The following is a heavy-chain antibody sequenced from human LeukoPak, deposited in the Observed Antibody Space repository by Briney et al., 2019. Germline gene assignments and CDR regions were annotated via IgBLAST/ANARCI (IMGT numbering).Heavy chain of an antibody. D-gene: IGHD2-2*01. CDR1: GYTFTGYY. V-gene: IGHV1-2*02. CDR2: INPNSGGT. CDR3: ARVDCSSTSCEAFYFDY. Sequence: GASAKVSCKASGYTFTGYYMHWVRQAPGQGLEWMGWINPNSGGTNYAQKFQGRVTMTRDTSISTAYMELSRLRSDDTAVYYRARVDCSSTSCEAFYFDYWGQGTLVTVSS. J-gene: IGHJ4*02.